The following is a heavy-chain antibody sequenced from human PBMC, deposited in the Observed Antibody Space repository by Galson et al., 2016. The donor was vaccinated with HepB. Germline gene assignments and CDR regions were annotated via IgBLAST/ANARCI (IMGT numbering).Heavy chain of an antibody. CDR1: GFTFSSYS. J-gene: IGHJ4*02. Sequence: SLRLSCAASGFTFSSYSMNWVRQAPGKGLEWVSSISSSSSYMYYADSVKGRFTISRDNSKNTLYLQMNSLRAEDTAVYYCARDRGYSYGYLVSHYFDYWGQGTLVTVSS. D-gene: IGHD5-18*01. CDR3: ARDRGYSYGYLVSHYFDY. CDR2: ISSSSSYM. V-gene: IGHV3-21*01.